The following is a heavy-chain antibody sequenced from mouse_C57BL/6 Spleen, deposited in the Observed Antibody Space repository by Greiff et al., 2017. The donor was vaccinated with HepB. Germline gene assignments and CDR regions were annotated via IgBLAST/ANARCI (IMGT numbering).Heavy chain of an antibody. J-gene: IGHJ1*03. CDR3: AGSRTRYFDV. CDR2: ISYDGSN. V-gene: IGHV3-6*01. D-gene: IGHD1-1*01. CDR1: GYSITSGYY. Sequence: EVKLLESGPGLVKPSQSLSLTCSVTGYSITSGYYWNWIRQFPGNKLEWMGYISYDGSNNYNPSLKNRISITRDTSKNQFFLKLNSVTTEDTATYYCAGSRTRYFDVWGTGTTVTVSS.